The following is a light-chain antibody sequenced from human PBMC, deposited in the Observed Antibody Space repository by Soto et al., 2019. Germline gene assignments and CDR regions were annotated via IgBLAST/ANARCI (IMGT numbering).Light chain of an antibody. J-gene: IGKJ2*01. Sequence: IVMTQSTGTLSLSGTVISTLACSASQSLSSSYFAWYQQKPGQAPRLLLYDASSRATGIPDRVSGSGSGTDFTLTISRLEPEDFAVYYCQQYGSPPYAFGQGTKVDIK. CDR3: QQYGSPPYA. CDR1: QSLSSSY. CDR2: DAS. V-gene: IGKV3-20*01.